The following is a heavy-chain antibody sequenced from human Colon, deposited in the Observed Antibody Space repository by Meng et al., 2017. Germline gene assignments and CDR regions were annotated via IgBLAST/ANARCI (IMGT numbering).Heavy chain of an antibody. CDR1: GFTFSLCA. D-gene: IGHD6-25*01. Sequence: EVQLVESGGGLVKPGESLRVSCEASGFTFSLCAINWFRQGPGEGLEWVACIASSSNYIHYSDSVKGRFTVSRDNDRNSSYLQMNSLRAEDTDIYYCARVGKERPFDYWGQGTLVTVSS. J-gene: IGHJ4*02. CDR2: IASSSNYI. V-gene: IGHV3-21*01. CDR3: ARVGKERPFDY.